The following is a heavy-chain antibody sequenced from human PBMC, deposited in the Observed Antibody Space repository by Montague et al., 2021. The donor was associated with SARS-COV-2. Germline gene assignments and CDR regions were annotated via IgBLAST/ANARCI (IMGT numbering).Heavy chain of an antibody. CDR2: IYTSGST. CDR1: GGSISSGSYY. CDR3: ARGVLRYFDWTSPFDY. V-gene: IGHV4-61*02. D-gene: IGHD3-9*01. Sequence: TLSLTCTVSGGSISSGSYYWSWIRQPAGKGLEWIGRIYTSGSTNYNPSLKSRVTISVDTSKNQFSLKLSSVTAADTAVYYCARGVLRYFDWTSPFDYWGQGPLVTVSS. J-gene: IGHJ4*02.